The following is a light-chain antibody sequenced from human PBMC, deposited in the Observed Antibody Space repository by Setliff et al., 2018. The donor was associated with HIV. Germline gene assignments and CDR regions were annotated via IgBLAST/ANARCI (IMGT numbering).Light chain of an antibody. CDR2: WAS. CDR3: QQYYSAPYT. Sequence: DIVMTQSPDSLAVSLGARATINCRSSRSVLYNSNNKDYLAWYQQKSGQPPKLLIYWASTRESGVPDRFTGGGSGTTFTLTISGVQAEDVALYYCQQYYSAPYTFGRGTKVDIK. V-gene: IGKV4-1*01. CDR1: RSVLYNSNNKDY. J-gene: IGKJ2*01.